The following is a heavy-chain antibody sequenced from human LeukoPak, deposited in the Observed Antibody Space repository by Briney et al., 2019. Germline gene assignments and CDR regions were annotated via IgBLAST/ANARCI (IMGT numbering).Heavy chain of an antibody. CDR3: ARGSTIFGFQH. J-gene: IGHJ1*01. CDR2: IYYSGNT. D-gene: IGHD3-3*01. CDR1: GGSLSSYY. Sequence: PSETLSLTCTVSGGSLSSYYWSWIRQPPGKGLEWIAYIYYSGNTKYNPFLKSRVTIPVDTSKTQFSLKLSSVTAADTAVYFCARGSTIFGFQHWGQGTLVTVSS. V-gene: IGHV4-59*01.